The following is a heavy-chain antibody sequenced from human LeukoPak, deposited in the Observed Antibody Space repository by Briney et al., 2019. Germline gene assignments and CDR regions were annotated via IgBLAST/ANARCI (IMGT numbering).Heavy chain of an antibody. CDR1: GFAFSDYW. CDR2: INREGNEK. D-gene: IGHD1-26*01. V-gene: IGHV3-7*01. CDR3: ARVGTWELQRVFDF. Sequence: GGSLRLSCATFGFAFSDYWMTWVRQVPGKGLEWVANINREGNEKYYVDSVRGRFTISRDNAKNSVDLQMDSLRVEDTAVYYCARVGTWELQRVFDFWGQGTLVTVSS. J-gene: IGHJ4*02.